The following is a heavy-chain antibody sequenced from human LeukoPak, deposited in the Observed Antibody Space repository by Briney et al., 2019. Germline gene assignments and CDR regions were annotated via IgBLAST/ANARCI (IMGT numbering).Heavy chain of an antibody. Sequence: GGSLRLSCAASGFTFTSYAMSWVRQAPGKGLEWVSGIYGSGESTYYADSVKGRFTISRDNSKNTLYLQMNNLRAEDTAVYYCAKARGEQWLRQPFDYWGQGTLVTVSS. CDR2: IYGSGEST. V-gene: IGHV3-23*01. J-gene: IGHJ4*02. CDR1: GFTFTSYA. D-gene: IGHD6-19*01. CDR3: AKARGEQWLRQPFDY.